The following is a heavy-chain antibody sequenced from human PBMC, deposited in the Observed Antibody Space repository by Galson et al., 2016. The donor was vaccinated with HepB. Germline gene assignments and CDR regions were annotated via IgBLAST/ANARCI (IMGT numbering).Heavy chain of an antibody. D-gene: IGHD2-21*01. J-gene: IGHJ2*01. CDR2: ISYSRTT. V-gene: IGHV4-59*01. Sequence: SETLSPTSTVPDDSINTYYWSWIRQPPGKKLEWSGYISYSRTTNYNPSLKSPVTISIDTSKNQFSLKLTSVTAADTAMYYCARDFLARPYSYKSGTYRYFDLWGRGTLVTVSS. CDR3: ARDFLARPYSYKSGTYRYFDL. CDR1: DDSINTYY.